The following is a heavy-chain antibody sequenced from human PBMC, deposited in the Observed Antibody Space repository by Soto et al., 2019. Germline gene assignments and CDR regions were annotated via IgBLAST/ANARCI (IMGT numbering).Heavy chain of an antibody. CDR1: GFTFRSYS. CDR2: ISSSSSTI. J-gene: IGHJ4*02. V-gene: IGHV3-48*02. CDR3: ARDAGYSYARFDY. D-gene: IGHD5-18*01. Sequence: GGFLRHSCAASGFTFRSYSMNWIRQDPGKGLEWVSYISSSSSTIYYADSVKGRFTISRDNAKNSLYLQMNSLRDEDTAVYYCARDAGYSYARFDYWGQGTLVTVSS.